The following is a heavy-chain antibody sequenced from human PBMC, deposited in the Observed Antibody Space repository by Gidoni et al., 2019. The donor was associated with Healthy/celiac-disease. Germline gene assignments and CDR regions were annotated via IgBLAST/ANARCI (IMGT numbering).Heavy chain of an antibody. CDR2: IYYSGST. J-gene: IGHJ6*03. CDR3: VSNSYGYNYYYYYYMDV. D-gene: IGHD5-18*01. V-gene: IGHV4-39*01. CDR1: GGSISSSSYY. Sequence: QLQLQESGPGRVQPSDTLSRTCTVSGGSISSSSYYWGWIRQPPGKGLEWIGSIYYSGSTYYNPSLKSRVTISVDTSKNQFSLKLSSVTAADTAVYYCVSNSYGYNYYYYYYMDVWGKGTTVTVSS.